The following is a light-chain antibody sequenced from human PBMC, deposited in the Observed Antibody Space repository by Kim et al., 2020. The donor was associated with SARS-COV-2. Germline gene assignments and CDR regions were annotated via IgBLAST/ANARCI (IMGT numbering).Light chain of an antibody. J-gene: IGKJ4*01. CDR1: QSISSN. V-gene: IGKV3-15*01. CDR2: DAS. Sequence: EIVMTQSPATLSVSPGERATLSCRASQSISSNLAWYQQKPGQTPRLLIYDASTRATDIPARFSGSGSGTEFTLTFSSLQSEDFAVYYCQQYTNWPLTFGGGTKVDI. CDR3: QQYTNWPLT.